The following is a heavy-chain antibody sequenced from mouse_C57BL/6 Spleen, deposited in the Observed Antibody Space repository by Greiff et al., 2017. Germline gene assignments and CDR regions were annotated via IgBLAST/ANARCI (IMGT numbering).Heavy chain of an antibody. J-gene: IGHJ4*01. V-gene: IGHV1-54*01. D-gene: IGHD1-1*01. CDR3: AREGYYYGSSLYAMDY. CDR1: GYAFTNYL. Sequence: QVQLQQSGAELVRPGTSVKVSCKASGYAFTNYLIEWVKQRPGQGLEWIGVINPGSGGTNYNEKFKGKATLTADKSSSTAYMQLSSLTSEDSAVYFCAREGYYYGSSLYAMDYWGQGTSVTVSS. CDR2: INPGSGGT.